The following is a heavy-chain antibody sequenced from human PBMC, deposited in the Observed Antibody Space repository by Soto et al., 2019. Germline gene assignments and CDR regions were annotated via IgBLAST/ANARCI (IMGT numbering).Heavy chain of an antibody. D-gene: IGHD2-15*01. CDR2: ISHTGSP. V-gene: IGHV4-39*01. J-gene: IGHJ5*02. CDR1: GGPMSSYGSY. Sequence: QLQLQESGPGLEKPSETLSLTCTVTGGPMSSYGSYWGWIRQPPGKGLEWIGTISHTGSPYYNTSLESRVTLYVDPSTNQFSLNVRSVTAADTAVYYCAKGYCGGSNCYRGWFDPWGQGTLVTVSS. CDR3: AKGYCGGSNCYRGWFDP.